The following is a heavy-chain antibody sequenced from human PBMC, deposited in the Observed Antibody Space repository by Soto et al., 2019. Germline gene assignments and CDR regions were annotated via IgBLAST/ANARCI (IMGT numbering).Heavy chain of an antibody. CDR3: ARDQLSSGLYVWFDP. V-gene: IGHV4-59*01. CDR2: IYYDGST. J-gene: IGHJ5*02. D-gene: IGHD6-25*01. Sequence: HVQLQESGPGLVKPSETLSLTCTVSGGSISTYYWSWIRQPPGKGLEWIGYIYYDGSTNYDPSLRSRVTTSVDTSKNQFSLILSSVTSADTAVYYRARDQLSSGLYVWFDPWGQGTLVTVSS. CDR1: GGSISTYY.